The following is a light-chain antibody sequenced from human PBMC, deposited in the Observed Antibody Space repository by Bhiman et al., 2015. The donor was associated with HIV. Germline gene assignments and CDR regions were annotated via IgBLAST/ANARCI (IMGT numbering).Light chain of an antibody. CDR3: SSYTSGSTPHV. J-gene: IGLJ1*01. CDR1: SSDVGAYNY. Sequence: QSALTQPASVSGSPGQSITISCTGTSSDVGAYNYVSWYQQHPGKAPKLVIYDVSNRPSGVSNRFSGSKSGNTASLTISGLQPEDEADYHCSSYTSGSTPHVFGTGTKVTVL. V-gene: IGLV2-14*03. CDR2: DVS.